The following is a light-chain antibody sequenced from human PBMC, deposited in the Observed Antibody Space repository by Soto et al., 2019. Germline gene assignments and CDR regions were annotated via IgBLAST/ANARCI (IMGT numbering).Light chain of an antibody. CDR3: AAWDDSLSGQDVV. V-gene: IGLV1-47*01. CDR2: RDN. CDR1: SSNIGSNY. J-gene: IGLJ2*01. Sequence: QLVLTQPPSASGTPGQRVTISCSGSSSNIGSNYVYWYQQLPGTAPKLLIYRDNQRPSGVPDRFSGSKSGTSASLAISWLRSEDEADYYCAAWDDSLSGQDVVFGGGTKLTVL.